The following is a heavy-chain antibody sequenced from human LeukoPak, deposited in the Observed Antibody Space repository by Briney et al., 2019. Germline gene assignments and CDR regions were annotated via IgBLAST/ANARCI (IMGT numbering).Heavy chain of an antibody. CDR2: MNPNSGDT. V-gene: IGHV1-8*01. J-gene: IGHJ3*02. CDR3: AREGSSILWWSAAFDI. CDR1: GYTFTSYD. Sequence: ASVKVSCKASGYTFTSYDINWVRQATGQGLEWMGWMNPNSGDTGYAQKFQGRVTMTRNTSISTAYMELSSLRSEDTAVYYCAREGSSILWWSAAFDIWGQGTMVTVSS. D-gene: IGHD2-21*01.